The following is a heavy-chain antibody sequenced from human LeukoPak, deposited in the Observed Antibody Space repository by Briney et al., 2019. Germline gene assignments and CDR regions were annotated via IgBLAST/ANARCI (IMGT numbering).Heavy chain of an antibody. CDR3: AKDAYYYGSGIQLAV. J-gene: IGHJ6*02. Sequence: GGSLRLSCAASGFTFSSYAMIWVRQAPGKGLEWVSAICGSGGSTYYADSVKGRFTISRDNPKNTLYLQMNSLRAEDTAAYYCAKDAYYYGSGIQLAVWGQGTTVTVSS. D-gene: IGHD3-10*01. CDR2: ICGSGGST. V-gene: IGHV3-23*01. CDR1: GFTFSSYA.